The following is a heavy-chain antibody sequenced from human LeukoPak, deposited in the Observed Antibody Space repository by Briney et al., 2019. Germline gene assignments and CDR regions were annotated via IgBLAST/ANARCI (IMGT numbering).Heavy chain of an antibody. CDR3: ARDEMGDV. CDR1: GGSVSTYY. CDR2: IYYSGST. V-gene: IGHV4-59*02. J-gene: IGHJ6*02. D-gene: IGHD2-8*01. Sequence: PSETLSLTCTVSGGSVSTYYWNWIRQPPGKGLEWIGSIYYSGSTYYNPPLKSRVTISVDTSKNQFSLKLNSVTAADTAVYYCARDEMGDVWGQGTTVTVSS.